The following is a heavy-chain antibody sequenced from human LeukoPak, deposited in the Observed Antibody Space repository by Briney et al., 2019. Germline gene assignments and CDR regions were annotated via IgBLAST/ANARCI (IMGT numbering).Heavy chain of an antibody. CDR2: ISPSDGTT. J-gene: IGHJ5*02. D-gene: IGHD2/OR15-2a*01. CDR3: ARDNNPSSLADP. CDR1: GYTFTTYY. Sequence: ASVKVSCKASGYTFTTYYMHWVRQAPGQGLEWMGIISPSDGTTNYAQKFQGRVTMTRDTSTSTFYMEMSSLTSEDTAVYYCARDNNPSSLADPWGQGTLVTVSS. V-gene: IGHV1-46*01.